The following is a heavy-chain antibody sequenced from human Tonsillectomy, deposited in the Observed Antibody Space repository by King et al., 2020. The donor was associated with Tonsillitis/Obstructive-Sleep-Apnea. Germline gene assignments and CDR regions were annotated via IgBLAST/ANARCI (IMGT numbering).Heavy chain of an antibody. CDR3: ARDWNYYYYYMDV. D-gene: IGHD2-21*01. Sequence: VQLPQWGAGLLKPSETLSLPCAVSGGSFSGYYWSWIRQPPGKGLEWIGEINHSGSTNFNPSLKSRVTISVDTSKNQFSLKLSSVTAADTAVYYCARDWNYYYYYMDVWGKGTTVTVSS. CDR1: GGSFSGYY. CDR2: INHSGST. J-gene: IGHJ6*03. V-gene: IGHV4-34*01.